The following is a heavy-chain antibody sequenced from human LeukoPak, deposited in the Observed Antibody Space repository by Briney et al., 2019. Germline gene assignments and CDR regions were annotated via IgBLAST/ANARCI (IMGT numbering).Heavy chain of an antibody. D-gene: IGHD3-16*02. Sequence: PGGSLRLSCAASGFTFSDYYMSWIRQAPGKGLEWVSYISSSGSTIYYADSVKGRFTISRDNAKNSLYLQMNSLRAEDTAVYYCARVTDMITFGGVTVISGVFDYWGQGTLVTVSS. J-gene: IGHJ4*02. V-gene: IGHV3-11*04. CDR1: GFTFSDYY. CDR2: ISSSGSTI. CDR3: ARVTDMITFGGVTVISGVFDY.